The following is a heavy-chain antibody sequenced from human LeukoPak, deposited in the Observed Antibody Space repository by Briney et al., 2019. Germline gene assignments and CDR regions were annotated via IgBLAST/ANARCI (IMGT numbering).Heavy chain of an antibody. CDR3: ARGGGRYFDWAPGGY. Sequence: SETLSLTCAVYGGSFSGYYWSWIRQPPGKGLEWIGEINHSGSTNYNPSLKSRVTISVDTSKNQFSLKLSSVTAADTAVYYCARGGGRYFDWAPGGYWGQGTLVTVSS. CDR1: GGSFSGYY. CDR2: INHSGST. D-gene: IGHD3-9*01. J-gene: IGHJ4*02. V-gene: IGHV4-34*01.